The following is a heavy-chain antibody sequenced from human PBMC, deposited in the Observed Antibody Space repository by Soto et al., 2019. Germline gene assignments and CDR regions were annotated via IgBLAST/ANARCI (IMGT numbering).Heavy chain of an antibody. D-gene: IGHD3-22*01. CDR3: ARDRLRGYDSSGFYS. Sequence: ASVKVSCKASGYTFTSFGINWVRQAPGQGLEWLGWITVYNGNTDFAQKFEDRVTMTTATSTNTVFLELRSLKSDDTAIYYCARDRLRGYDSSGFYSWGQGTMVTVSS. CDR1: GYTFTSFG. V-gene: IGHV1-18*01. CDR2: ITVYNGNT. J-gene: IGHJ4*02.